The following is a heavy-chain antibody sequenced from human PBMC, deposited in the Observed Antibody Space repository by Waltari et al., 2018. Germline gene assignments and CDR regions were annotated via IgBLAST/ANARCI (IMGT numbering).Heavy chain of an antibody. D-gene: IGHD1-26*01. V-gene: IGHV3-72*01. J-gene: IGHJ4*02. CDR1: GFTFSDHY. CDR3: ASGSYPRFGF. Sequence: EVQLVESGGGLVQPGGSLRLSCAASGFTFSDHYMDWVRQAPGKGLEWVGRSRNKVNSYTTEYAASVKGRFTISRDDSKNSLYLQMNSLKIEDMAVYYCASGSYPRFGFWGQGTLVTVSS. CDR2: SRNKVNSYTT.